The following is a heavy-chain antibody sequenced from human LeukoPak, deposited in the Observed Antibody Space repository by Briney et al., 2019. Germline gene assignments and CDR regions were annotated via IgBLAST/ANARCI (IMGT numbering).Heavy chain of an antibody. CDR2: ISYDGSNK. D-gene: IGHD2-8*02. V-gene: IGHV3-30-3*01. J-gene: IGHJ4*02. CDR1: GFTFSSYA. Sequence: GGSLRLSCAASGFTFSSYAMHWVRQAPGKGLEWVAVISYDGSNKYYADSVKGRFTISRDNSKNTLYLQMNSLRAEDTAVYYCARDGGLYFDYWDQGTLVTVSS. CDR3: ARDGGLYFDY.